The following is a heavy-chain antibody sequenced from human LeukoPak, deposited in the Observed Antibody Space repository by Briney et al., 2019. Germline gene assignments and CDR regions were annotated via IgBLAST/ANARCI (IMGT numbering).Heavy chain of an antibody. CDR1: GFTFSDYY. CDR3: ARDQAYDERWFDP. CDR2: ISSSGSTI. Sequence: GGSLRLSCAASGFTFSDYYMSWIRQAPGKGLEWVSYISSSGSTIYYADSVKGRFTISRDNAKNSLYLQMNSLRAEDTAVYYRARDQAYDERWFDPWGQGTLVTVSS. J-gene: IGHJ5*02. D-gene: IGHD3-3*01. V-gene: IGHV3-11*04.